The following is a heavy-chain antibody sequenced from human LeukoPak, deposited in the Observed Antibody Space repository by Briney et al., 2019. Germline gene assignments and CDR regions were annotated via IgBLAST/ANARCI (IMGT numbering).Heavy chain of an antibody. CDR2: LHPDGNT. D-gene: IGHD6-6*01. Sequence: SETLSLTCTVSGGSISSYYWSWIRQPAGKGLEWIGRLHPDGNTDYNPSLKSRVTMSVDTSKNQFSLKLTSVTAADTAVYYCARDDARSLRYYYGMDVWGQGTTVTVSS. J-gene: IGHJ6*02. V-gene: IGHV4-4*07. CDR1: GGSISSYY. CDR3: ARDDARSLRYYYGMDV.